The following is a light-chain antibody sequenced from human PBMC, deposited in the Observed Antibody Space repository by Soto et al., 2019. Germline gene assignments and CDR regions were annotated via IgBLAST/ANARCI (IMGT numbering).Light chain of an antibody. V-gene: IGKV3-20*01. Sequence: EIVLTQSPGTLSLSPVERATLTCRASQSVTSNYLAWYQQKPGQAPRLLIFGASSRATGIPDKFSGSGSGTDFTLTISRLEPDDFAVYYCQHYGSSSWTFGQGTKVDIK. CDR3: QHYGSSSWT. CDR2: GAS. CDR1: QSVTSNY. J-gene: IGKJ1*01.